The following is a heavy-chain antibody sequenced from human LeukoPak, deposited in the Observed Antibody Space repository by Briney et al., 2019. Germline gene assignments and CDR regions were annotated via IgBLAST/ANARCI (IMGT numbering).Heavy chain of an antibody. CDR3: ARDRDTAMVQYYFDY. Sequence: ASVKVSCKASGYTFTGYYMHWVRQAPGQGLEWMGWINPNSGGTNYAQKFQGWVTMTRDTSISTAYMELSRLRSDDTAVYYCARDRDTAMVQYYFDYWGQGTPVTVSS. D-gene: IGHD5-18*01. CDR2: INPNSGGT. V-gene: IGHV1-2*04. CDR1: GYTFTGYY. J-gene: IGHJ4*02.